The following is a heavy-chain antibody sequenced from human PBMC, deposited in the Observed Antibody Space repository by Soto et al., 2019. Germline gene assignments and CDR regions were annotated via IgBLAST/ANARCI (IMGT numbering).Heavy chain of an antibody. Sequence: QVQLQQWGAGLLKPSETLSLTCAVYGGSFSGYQWSWIRQTPGKGLEWIGEINDSGNINYKPSLKSRVSILLDTTRKQISMKLSSVTAADSAVYYCARGVILWFGELSRRGGYHYYMDVWGKGTTVTVSS. J-gene: IGHJ6*03. CDR3: ARGVILWFGELSRRGGYHYYMDV. CDR1: GGSFSGYQ. D-gene: IGHD3-10*01. CDR2: INDSGNI. V-gene: IGHV4-34*01.